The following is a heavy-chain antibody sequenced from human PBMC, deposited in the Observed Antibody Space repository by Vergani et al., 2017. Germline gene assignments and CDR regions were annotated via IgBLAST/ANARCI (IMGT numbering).Heavy chain of an antibody. CDR2: LFSAGST. V-gene: IGHV3-66*02. D-gene: IGHD5-12*01. J-gene: IGHJ5*01. CDR1: GFSVRTNY. CDR3: VRARCSGPCFMSNWFDS. Sequence: SGGGLVQPGGSLRLSCEASGFSVRTNYMTWVRQIPGKGLECVSILFSAGSTSYSDSVKGRFTISKDNSKNVLYLQMSSLRVEDTAVYYCVRARCSGPCFMSNWFDSWGQGTLVTVSS.